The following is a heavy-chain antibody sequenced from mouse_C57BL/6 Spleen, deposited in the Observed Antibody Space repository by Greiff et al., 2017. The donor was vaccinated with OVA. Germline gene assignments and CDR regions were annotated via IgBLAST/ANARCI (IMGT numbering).Heavy chain of an antibody. CDR1: GYTFTDYN. V-gene: IGHV1-18*01. Sequence: VQLQQSGPELVKPGASVKIPCKASGYTFTDYNMDWVKQSHGKSLEWIGDINPNNGGTIYNQKFKGKATLTVDKSSSTAYMELRSLTSEDTAVYHCARRGYSNHWYFDVWGTGTTVTVSS. CDR2: INPNNGGT. D-gene: IGHD2-5*01. J-gene: IGHJ1*03. CDR3: ARRGYSNHWYFDV.